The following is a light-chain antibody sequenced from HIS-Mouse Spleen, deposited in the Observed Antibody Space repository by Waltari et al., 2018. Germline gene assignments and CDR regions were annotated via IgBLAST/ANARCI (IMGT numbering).Light chain of an antibody. Sequence: SYELTQPPPVSVPPGQTARTTCSGDALPNKHAYWYQQKSGQAPVLVIYEDSKRPSGIPGRFSGSSSGTMATLTISGAQVEDEADYYCYSTDSSGNHRVFGGGTKLTVL. V-gene: IGLV3-10*01. CDR1: ALPNKH. CDR3: YSTDSSGNHRV. CDR2: EDS. J-gene: IGLJ2*01.